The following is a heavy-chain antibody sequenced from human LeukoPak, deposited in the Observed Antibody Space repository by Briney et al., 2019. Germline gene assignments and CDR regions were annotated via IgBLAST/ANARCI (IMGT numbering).Heavy chain of an antibody. CDR2: TSGSGGST. Sequence: GGSLRLSCAASGFTFSSYAMTWVRQAPGKGLEWVSATSGSGGSTYFADSVKGRFTISRDNSKNTLYLQMNSLRAEDTAVYYCAKEFPNSPVYSSGWLGNWFDPWGQGTLVTVSS. J-gene: IGHJ5*02. D-gene: IGHD6-19*01. V-gene: IGHV3-23*01. CDR3: AKEFPNSPVYSSGWLGNWFDP. CDR1: GFTFSSYA.